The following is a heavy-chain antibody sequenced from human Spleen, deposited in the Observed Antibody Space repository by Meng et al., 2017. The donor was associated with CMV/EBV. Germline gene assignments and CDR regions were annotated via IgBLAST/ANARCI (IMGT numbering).Heavy chain of an antibody. V-gene: IGHV3-30*02. J-gene: IGHJ1*01. D-gene: IGHD2-21*01. CDR2: IRHDGSNK. Sequence: GESLKIPCAASGFIFSRYGMHWVRQDPGKGLGWVAFIRHDGSNKYHGESVKGRFIISRDNSKNTLYLQMKSVRIEDTAVYYCAKDLPEFCGGDCGLQHWGQGTPVTVSS. CDR1: GFIFSRYG. CDR3: AKDLPEFCGGDCGLQH.